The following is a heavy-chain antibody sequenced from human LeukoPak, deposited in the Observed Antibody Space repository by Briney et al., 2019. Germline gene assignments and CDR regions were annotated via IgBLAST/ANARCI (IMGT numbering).Heavy chain of an antibody. CDR1: GFTFSTYA. J-gene: IGHJ4*02. V-gene: IGHV3-23*01. CDR3: ARGAGTADY. Sequence: GGSLRLSCAASGFTFSTYAMGWVRQAPGKGLEWVSGISGSSDYTYYAGAVKGRFTISRDNSRNTVYLQMNSLRAEDTAVYYCARGAGTADYWGQGTLVTVSS. D-gene: IGHD1-1*01. CDR2: ISGSSDYT.